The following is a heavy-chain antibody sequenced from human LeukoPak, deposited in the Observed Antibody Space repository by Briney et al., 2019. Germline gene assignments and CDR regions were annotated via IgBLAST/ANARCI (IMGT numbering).Heavy chain of an antibody. CDR3: ARDDSTGYYYLDG. CDR1: GFTFSSYS. V-gene: IGHV3-7*05. D-gene: IGHD3-22*01. Sequence: PGGSLRLSCAASGFTFSSYSMSWVRHAPGKGLEWVANIKEDGSEKYYVDSVKGRFTISRDNAKNSLYLEMNSLRAEDTAVYFCARDDSTGYYYLDGWGQGTLVTVSS. CDR2: IKEDGSEK. J-gene: IGHJ4*02.